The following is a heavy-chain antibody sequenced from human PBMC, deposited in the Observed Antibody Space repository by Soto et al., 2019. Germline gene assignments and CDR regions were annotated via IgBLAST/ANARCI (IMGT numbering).Heavy chain of an antibody. J-gene: IGHJ4*02. V-gene: IGHV1-18*01. D-gene: IGHD3-9*01. CDR3: ASGYYDILTGYYILDY. CDR1: GYTFTSYG. Sequence: QVQLVQSGAEVKKPGASVKVSCKASGYTFTSYGISWVRQAPGQGLEWMGWISAYNGNTNYAQKLQGRVTMTTDTXTXXAYMELRSLRSDDTAVYYCASGYYDILTGYYILDYWGQGTLVTVSS. CDR2: ISAYNGNT.